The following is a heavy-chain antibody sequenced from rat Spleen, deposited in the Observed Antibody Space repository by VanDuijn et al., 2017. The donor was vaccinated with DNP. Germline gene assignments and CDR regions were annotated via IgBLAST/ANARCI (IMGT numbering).Heavy chain of an antibody. J-gene: IGHJ2*01. V-gene: IGHV2-27*01. Sequence: QVQLKESGPGLVQPSQTLSLTCTVSGFSLTSYHVHWVRQPPGKGLEWMGRIQSGGNTDYTSALKSRLSISRDTSKSQVFLEMNSLQTEDTAIYFCAREGTLMVVGFLDYWGRGVMVTVSS. CDR1: GFSLTSYH. CDR2: IQSGGNT. D-gene: IGHD1-12*02. CDR3: AREGTLMVVGFLDY.